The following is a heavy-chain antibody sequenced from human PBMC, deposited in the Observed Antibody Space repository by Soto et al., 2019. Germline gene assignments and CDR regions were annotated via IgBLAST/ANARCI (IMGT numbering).Heavy chain of an antibody. Sequence: SETLSLTCTVSGGSISSSSYYWGWIRQPPGKGLEWIGSIYCSGSTYYNPSLKSRVTISVDTSKNQFSLKLSSVTAADTAVYYCARRSQYSSSPADAFDIWGQGTMVTVSS. J-gene: IGHJ3*02. CDR3: ARRSQYSSSPADAFDI. CDR1: GGSISSSSYY. D-gene: IGHD6-6*01. V-gene: IGHV4-39*01. CDR2: IYCSGST.